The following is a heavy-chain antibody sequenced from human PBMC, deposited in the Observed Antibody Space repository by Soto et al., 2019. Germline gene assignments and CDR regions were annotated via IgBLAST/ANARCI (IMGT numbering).Heavy chain of an antibody. CDR3: ARDVRRAVAGQNAFDI. CDR1: GYTFTSYG. Sequence: ASVKVSCKASGYTFTSYGISWVRQAPGQGLEWMGWISAYNGNTNYAQKLQGRVTMTTDTSTSTAYMELRSLRSDDTAVYYCARDVRRAVAGQNAFDIWGQGTMVTVSS. V-gene: IGHV1-18*01. D-gene: IGHD6-19*01. CDR2: ISAYNGNT. J-gene: IGHJ3*02.